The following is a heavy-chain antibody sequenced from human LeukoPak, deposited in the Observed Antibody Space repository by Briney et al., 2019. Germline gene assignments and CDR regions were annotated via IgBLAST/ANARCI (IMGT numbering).Heavy chain of an antibody. V-gene: IGHV4-61*08. D-gene: IGHD1-26*01. J-gene: IGHJ4*02. CDR1: GGSISSGGYY. Sequence: PSETLSLTCTVSGGSISSGGYYWSWIRQPPGKGLEWIGYIYYSGSTNYNPSLKSRVTISVDTSKNQFSLKLSSVTAADTAVYYCARDRWELLAFDYWGQGTLVTVSS. CDR2: IYYSGST. CDR3: ARDRWELLAFDY.